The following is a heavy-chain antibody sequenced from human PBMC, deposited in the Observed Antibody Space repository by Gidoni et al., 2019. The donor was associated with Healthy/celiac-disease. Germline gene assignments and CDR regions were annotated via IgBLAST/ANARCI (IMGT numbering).Heavy chain of an antibody. J-gene: IGHJ4*02. Sequence: WVANIKQDGSEKYYVDSVKGRFTISRDNAKNSLYLQMNSLRAEDTAVYYCARADDYGDYGPRLGCDYWGQGTLVTVSS. D-gene: IGHD4-17*01. CDR3: ARADDYGDYGPRLGCDY. CDR2: IKQDGSEK. V-gene: IGHV3-7*04.